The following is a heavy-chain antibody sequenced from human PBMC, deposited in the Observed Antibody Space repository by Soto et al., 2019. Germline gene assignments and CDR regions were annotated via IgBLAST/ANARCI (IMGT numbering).Heavy chain of an antibody. J-gene: IGHJ5*02. Sequence: SVKVSCKASGGTFSSYAISWVRQAPGQGLEWMGGIIPIFGTANYAQKFQGRVTITADKSTSTAYMELSSLRSEDTAVYYCAVGVGSSSWYWFDTWGQGTLVTVPS. V-gene: IGHV1-69*06. CDR1: GGTFSSYA. CDR2: IIPIFGTA. CDR3: AVGVGSSSWYWFDT. D-gene: IGHD6-13*01.